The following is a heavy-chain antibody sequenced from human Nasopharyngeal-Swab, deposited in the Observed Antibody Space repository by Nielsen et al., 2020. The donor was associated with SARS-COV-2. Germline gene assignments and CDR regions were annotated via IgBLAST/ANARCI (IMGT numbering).Heavy chain of an antibody. D-gene: IGHD1-26*01. Sequence: GGSLRLSCAASGFTFRTYWMHWVRQVPGKGLVWVSRVNSDGSLITYADSVKGRFTIPRDNARSTLYLQMNSVRAEDTAVYYCARGMGDYWGRGTLVTVSS. CDR2: VNSDGSLI. J-gene: IGHJ4*02. CDR3: ARGMGDY. CDR1: GFTFRTYW. V-gene: IGHV3-74*03.